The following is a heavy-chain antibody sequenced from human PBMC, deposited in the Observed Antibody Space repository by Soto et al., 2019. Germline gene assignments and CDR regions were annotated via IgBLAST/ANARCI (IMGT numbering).Heavy chain of an antibody. V-gene: IGHV1-18*01. J-gene: IGHJ4*02. Sequence: QVQLVQSGAEVKKPGASVKVSCKASGYTFTSYGISWVRQAPGQGLEWMGWISAYNGNTKYVQKLQGRVTMTTDTPTSTASMELRSLRSDDTAVYCCARDLAAGMIDYWGQGALVTVSS. CDR1: GYTFTSYG. CDR3: ARDLAAGMIDY. D-gene: IGHD6-13*01. CDR2: ISAYNGNT.